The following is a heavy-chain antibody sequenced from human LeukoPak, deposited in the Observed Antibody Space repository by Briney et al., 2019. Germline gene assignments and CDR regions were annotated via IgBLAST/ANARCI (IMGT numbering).Heavy chain of an antibody. Sequence: PGGSLRLSCACSGFTFSNYAMMWVRQAPGKGLEWVSTTTGDGGATIYSDSVQGRLTISRDNSKNMVYLHLNSLRVDDTAVYYCAKSRVVDRRGYFDYWGQGTLVTVSS. CDR2: TTGDGGAT. CDR1: GFTFSNYA. V-gene: IGHV3-23*01. D-gene: IGHD2-15*01. J-gene: IGHJ4*02. CDR3: AKSRVVDRRGYFDY.